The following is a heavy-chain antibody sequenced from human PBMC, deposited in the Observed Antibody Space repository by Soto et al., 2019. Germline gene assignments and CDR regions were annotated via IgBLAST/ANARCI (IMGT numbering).Heavy chain of an antibody. J-gene: IGHJ4*02. CDR1: GYTFTGYY. CDR2: INPNSGGT. V-gene: IGHV1-2*04. D-gene: IGHD6-19*01. CDR3: ARAPGGWLHNRIYCFDY. Sequence: ASVKVSCKASGYTFTGYYMHWVRQAPGQGLEWMGWINPNSGGTNYAQKFQGWVTMTRDTSISTAYMELSGLRSDDTAVYYCARAPGGWLHNRIYCFDYWGQGTLVTVSS.